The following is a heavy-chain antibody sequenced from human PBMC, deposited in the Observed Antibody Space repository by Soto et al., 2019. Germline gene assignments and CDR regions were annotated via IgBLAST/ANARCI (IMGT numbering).Heavy chain of an antibody. V-gene: IGHV1-18*01. J-gene: IGHJ4*02. CDR1: GYTFTSYG. D-gene: IGHD2-2*01. Sequence: QVQLVQSGAEVKKPGASVKVSCKASGYTFTSYGISWVRQAPGQGLEWMGWISAYNGNTNYAQKLQGRVTMTTDTSASTAYMELRSLRSDDTAVYYCARAGRYCISTSCYSSLGYWGQGTLVTVSS. CDR3: ARAGRYCISTSCYSSLGY. CDR2: ISAYNGNT.